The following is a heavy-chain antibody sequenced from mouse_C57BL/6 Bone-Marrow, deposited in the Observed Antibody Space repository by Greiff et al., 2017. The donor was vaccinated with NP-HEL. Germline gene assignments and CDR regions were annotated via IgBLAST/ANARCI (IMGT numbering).Heavy chain of an antibody. V-gene: IGHV1-62-2*01. CDR2: FYPGSGSI. D-gene: IGHD4-1*01. CDR3: ARHAITGSWFAY. CDR1: GYTFTEYT. J-gene: IGHJ3*01. Sequence: VQLQQSGAELVKPGASVKLSCKASGYTFTEYTIHWVKQRPGQGLEWIGWFYPGSGSIKYNEKFKDKATLTADKSSSTGYMELSRLTSENSAVYFCARHAITGSWFAYWGQGTLVTVSA.